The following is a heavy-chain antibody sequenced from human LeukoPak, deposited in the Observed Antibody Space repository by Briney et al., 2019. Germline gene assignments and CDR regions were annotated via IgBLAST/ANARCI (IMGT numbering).Heavy chain of an antibody. Sequence: GGSLRLSCAASGFTFSTYTMIWVRQAPGKGLEWVSSITSAGNFIYYAASLRGRFTVSRDNAKNSLYLQMNRLRAEDTAMYYCARDLWDHWGQGTLVTVSS. V-gene: IGHV3-21*01. J-gene: IGHJ4*02. CDR2: ITSAGNFI. CDR3: ARDLWDH. CDR1: GFTFSTYT.